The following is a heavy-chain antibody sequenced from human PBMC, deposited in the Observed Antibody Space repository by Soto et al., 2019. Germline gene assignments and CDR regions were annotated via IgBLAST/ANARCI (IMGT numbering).Heavy chain of an antibody. CDR3: ARGGNKEFDF. CDR2: IYGGGST. V-gene: IGHV3-66*01. D-gene: IGHD1-26*01. J-gene: IGHJ4*02. Sequence: EVPLVESGGGLVQPGGSLRLSCAASIFTVSTNYMSWVRQAPGKGLEWVSVIYGGGSTKYADSVKDRFIISRDNSKNTRYLQMNSLRAEDTAVYYCARGGNKEFDFWGQGTLVTVSS. CDR1: IFTVSTNY.